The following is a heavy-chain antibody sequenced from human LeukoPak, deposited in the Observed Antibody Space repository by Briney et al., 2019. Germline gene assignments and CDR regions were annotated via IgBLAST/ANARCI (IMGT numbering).Heavy chain of an antibody. D-gene: IGHD2-2*01. CDR3: ARSPPASPFDY. V-gene: IGHV3-53*01. J-gene: IGHJ4*02. Sequence: GGSLRLSCAASGFTVSRNYMSWVRQAPGKGLEWVSVIYSGGDTYYADPVKGRFTISRDISKNTLYLQMNRLRAEDTAFYYCARSPPASPFDYWGQGTLVTVSS. CDR1: GFTVSRNY. CDR2: IYSGGDT.